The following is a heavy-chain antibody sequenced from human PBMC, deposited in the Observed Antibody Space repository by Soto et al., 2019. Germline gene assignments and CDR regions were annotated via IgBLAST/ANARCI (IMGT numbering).Heavy chain of an antibody. J-gene: IGHJ4*02. CDR3: ARGGSWGPFDY. CDR2: IVVGSGNT. Sequence: ASVKVSCKASGFTFTSSAVQWVRQARGQRLEWIGWIVVGSGNTNYAQKFQERVTITRDTSASTAYMELSSLRSEDTAVYYCARGGSWGPFDYWGQGTLVTVSS. V-gene: IGHV1-58*01. D-gene: IGHD6-13*01. CDR1: GFTFTSSA.